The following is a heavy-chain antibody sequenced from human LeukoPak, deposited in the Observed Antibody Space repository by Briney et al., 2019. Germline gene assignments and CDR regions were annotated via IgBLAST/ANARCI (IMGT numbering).Heavy chain of an antibody. V-gene: IGHV3-23*01. D-gene: IGHD6-13*01. CDR1: GFTFSSYA. Sequence: PGGSLRLSCAASGFTFSSYAMSWVRQAPGKGLEWVSAINGGGAGTYYADSVKGRFTISRDNSKNTLDLQMNSLRPEDTAVYYCVRSKIPAAVIPFDPWGQGTLVTVSS. J-gene: IGHJ5*02. CDR2: INGGGAGT. CDR3: VRSKIPAAVIPFDP.